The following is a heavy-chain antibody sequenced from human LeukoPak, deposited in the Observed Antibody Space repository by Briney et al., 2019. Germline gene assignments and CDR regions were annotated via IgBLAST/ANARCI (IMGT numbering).Heavy chain of an antibody. D-gene: IGHD3-10*01. J-gene: IGHJ5*02. CDR2: ISGSGGST. V-gene: IGHV3-23*01. CDR1: GFTFSSYA. Sequence: GGSLRLSCAASGFTFSSYAMSWVRQAPGKGLEWVSAISGSGGSTYYADSVKGRFTISRDNSKNTLYLQMNSLRVEDTAVYYCAKSFYGSGSYFPSWFDPWGQGTLVTVSS. CDR3: AKSFYGSGSYFPSWFDP.